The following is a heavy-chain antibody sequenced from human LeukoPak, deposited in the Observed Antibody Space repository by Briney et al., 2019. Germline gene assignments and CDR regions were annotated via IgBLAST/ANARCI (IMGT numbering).Heavy chain of an antibody. Sequence: SETLSLTCTVSGGSISSSFGSWIRQPPGKGLEWIGYLYYTGSTNYNASLKSRVTISVDMSKKQISLRLRSVTAADTAVYYCASSTTVTIFDYWGQGTLVTVSS. CDR1: GGSISSSF. J-gene: IGHJ4*02. CDR2: LYYTGST. CDR3: ASSTTVTIFDY. D-gene: IGHD4-17*01. V-gene: IGHV4-59*01.